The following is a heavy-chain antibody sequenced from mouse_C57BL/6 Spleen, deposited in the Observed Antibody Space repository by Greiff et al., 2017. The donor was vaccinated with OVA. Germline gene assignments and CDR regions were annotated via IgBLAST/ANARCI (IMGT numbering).Heavy chain of an antibody. CDR3: ARDSSGLYFDY. CDR2: IGYDGSN. CDR1: GYSITSGYY. Sequence: EVQLVESGPGLVKPSQSLSLTCSVTGYSITSGYYWNWIRQFPGNKLEWMGYIGYDGSNNYNPSLKNRISITRDTSKNQFFLKLNSVTTEDTATYYCARDSSGLYFDYWGQGTTLTVSS. D-gene: IGHD3-2*02. J-gene: IGHJ2*01. V-gene: IGHV3-6*01.